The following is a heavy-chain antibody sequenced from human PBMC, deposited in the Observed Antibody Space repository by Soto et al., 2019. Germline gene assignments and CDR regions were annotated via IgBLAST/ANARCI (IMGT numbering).Heavy chain of an antibody. CDR3: ARLPWADYGGIFDP. V-gene: IGHV4-59*01. CDR1: GGSISNYY. CDR2: THYSGST. Sequence: SETLSLTCTVSGGSISNYYWSWIRHPPGKKLEWIGYTHYSGSTNYNPSLKSRVTISLATSKNQFSLKLCSVTTADTAMYYCARLPWADYGGIFDPWGQGTLVTVS. J-gene: IGHJ5*02. D-gene: IGHD4-17*01.